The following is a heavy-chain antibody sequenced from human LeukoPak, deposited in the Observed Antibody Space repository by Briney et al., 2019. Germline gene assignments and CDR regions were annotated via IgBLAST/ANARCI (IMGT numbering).Heavy chain of an antibody. CDR3: AREHSVLTMMRGLDS. Sequence: PGGSLRLSCAASGFTFSNYALHWVRQAPGKGLERVSGISVSGGSIYYADSVTGRFTISRDNSKDTLYLQMNSLRVEDTALYYCAREHSVLTMMRGLDSWGQGTLVTVSS. V-gene: IGHV3-23*01. CDR1: GFTFSNYA. J-gene: IGHJ4*02. D-gene: IGHD3-22*01. CDR2: ISVSGGSI.